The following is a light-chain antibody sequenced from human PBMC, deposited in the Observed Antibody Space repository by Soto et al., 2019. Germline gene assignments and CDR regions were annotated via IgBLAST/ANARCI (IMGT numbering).Light chain of an antibody. Sequence: QSVLTQPASVSGSPGQSITISCTGTNNDIGYYFLVSWYQHHPGRAPKLIIYEVTKRPSGISNRFSGSKSGNTASLTISGLQAADEAHYYCCSYEASNNYVSGTGTKGTVL. V-gene: IGLV2-23*02. J-gene: IGLJ1*01. CDR2: EVT. CDR3: CSYEASNNYV. CDR1: NNDIGYYFL.